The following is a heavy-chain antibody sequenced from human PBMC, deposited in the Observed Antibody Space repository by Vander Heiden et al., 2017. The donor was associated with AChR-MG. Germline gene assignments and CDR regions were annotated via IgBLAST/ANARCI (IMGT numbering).Heavy chain of an antibody. CDR1: GYSFTGYY. Sequence: QVQLVQSGAEVTKPGASVKVSCKASGYSFTGYYMDWVRQAPGQGLEGMGRINPNSGATNYAQKVQGRVTMTRDTSISTAYMELSRLRSEDTAMYYCAPDRKGQGVVNHPTHWGQGTLVTVSS. J-gene: IGHJ4*02. D-gene: IGHD3-10*01. V-gene: IGHV1-2*06. CDR2: INPNSGAT. CDR3: APDRKGQGVVNHPTH.